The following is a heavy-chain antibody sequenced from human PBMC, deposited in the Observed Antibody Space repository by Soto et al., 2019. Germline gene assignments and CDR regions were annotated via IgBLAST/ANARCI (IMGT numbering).Heavy chain of an antibody. CDR3: AKNVWGITIFGGLDV. J-gene: IGHJ6*02. Sequence: GGSLRLSCAASGFTFSDSGLHWVRQASGKGLEWVGRIRSKAYSYATAYAASVKGRFTISRDDSKNTAYLQMNSLESEDTAVYYCAKNVWGITIFGGLDVWGQGTTVTVSS. CDR1: GFTFSDSG. CDR2: IRSKAYSYAT. D-gene: IGHD3-9*01. V-gene: IGHV3-73*01.